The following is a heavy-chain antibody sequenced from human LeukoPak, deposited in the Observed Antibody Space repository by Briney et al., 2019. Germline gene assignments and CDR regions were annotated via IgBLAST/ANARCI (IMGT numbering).Heavy chain of an antibody. Sequence: SETLSLTCTVSGGSISSYYWSWIRQPPGKGLEWIGYIYYSGSTNYNPSLKSRVTISVDTSKNQFSLKLSSVTAADTAVYYCARGPVLLWFGGSDYWGQGTLVTVSS. CDR3: ARGPVLLWFGGSDY. D-gene: IGHD3-10*01. CDR2: IYYSGST. CDR1: GGSISSYY. V-gene: IGHV4-59*12. J-gene: IGHJ4*02.